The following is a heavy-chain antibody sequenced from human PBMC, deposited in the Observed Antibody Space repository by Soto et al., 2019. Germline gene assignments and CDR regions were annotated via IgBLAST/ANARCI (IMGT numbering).Heavy chain of an antibody. CDR2: IYYSGST. D-gene: IGHD2-2*01. Sequence: SETLSLTCTVSCGSFSSGDYYCSWIRPHPGKGLEWIGHIYYSGSTYYNPSLKSRVAISVDTSKNQFSLKLSSVTAADTAVYYCARDVVPAGIYGRWFDPWGQGTLVTVSS. J-gene: IGHJ5*02. CDR1: CGSFSSGDYY. CDR3: ARDVVPAGIYGRWFDP. V-gene: IGHV4-31*03.